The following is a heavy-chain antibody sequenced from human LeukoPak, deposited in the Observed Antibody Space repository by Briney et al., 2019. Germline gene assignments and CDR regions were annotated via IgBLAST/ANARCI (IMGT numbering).Heavy chain of an antibody. V-gene: IGHV1-18*01. Sequence: GASVKVSCKASGYTFASYGISWVRQAPGQGLEWMGWISAYNGNTNYAQKLQGRVTMTTDTSTSTAYMELRSLRSDDTAVYYCAKISGSYYYYYYMDVWGKGTTVTVSS. CDR3: AKISGSYYYYYYMDV. J-gene: IGHJ6*03. CDR2: ISAYNGNT. D-gene: IGHD2-15*01. CDR1: GYTFASYG.